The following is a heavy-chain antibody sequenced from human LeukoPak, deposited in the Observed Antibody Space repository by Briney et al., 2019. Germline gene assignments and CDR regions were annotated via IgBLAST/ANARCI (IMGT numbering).Heavy chain of an antibody. D-gene: IGHD5-12*01. Sequence: SETLSLTCTVSGGSISSYYWSWIRQPPGKGLEWIGYLYDSGSTNYNPSLKSRVTISVDTSKNQFSLKLSSVTAADTAVYYCARGEDVGYSGYGLSPWGQGTLVTVSS. CDR2: LYDSGST. CDR1: GGSISSYY. J-gene: IGHJ5*02. V-gene: IGHV4-59*12. CDR3: ARGEDVGYSGYGLSP.